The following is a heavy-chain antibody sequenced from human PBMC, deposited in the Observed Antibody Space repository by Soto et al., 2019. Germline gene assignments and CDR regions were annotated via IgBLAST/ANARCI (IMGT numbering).Heavy chain of an antibody. CDR3: ARDGSSWSLEVFRFDP. Sequence: PSETLSLTCTVSGGSISSGGYYWSWIRQHPGKGLEWIGYIYYSGSTYYNPSLKSRVTISVDTSKNQFSLKLSSVTAADTAVYYCARDGSSWSLEVFRFDPWGQGTLVTVSS. CDR1: GGSISSGGYY. J-gene: IGHJ5*02. D-gene: IGHD6-13*01. CDR2: IYYSGST. V-gene: IGHV4-31*03.